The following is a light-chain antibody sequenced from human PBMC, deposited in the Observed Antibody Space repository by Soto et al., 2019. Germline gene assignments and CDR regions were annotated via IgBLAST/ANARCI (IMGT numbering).Light chain of an antibody. CDR2: DVS. J-gene: IGKJ4*01. Sequence: EIVLTQSPATLSLSPGESATLSCRASQSVDRYLTWYQQKPGQAPRLLVYDVSKRATGIPVRFSGSGSGTDVTLTISSLDPEDVAIYYCQQRRNWPLTFGGGTKVEI. CDR1: QSVDRY. V-gene: IGKV3-11*01. CDR3: QQRRNWPLT.